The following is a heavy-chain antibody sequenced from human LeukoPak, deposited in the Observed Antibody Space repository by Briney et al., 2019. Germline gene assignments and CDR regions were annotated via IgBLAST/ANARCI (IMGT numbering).Heavy chain of an antibody. Sequence: GGSLRLSCAASGFTFSSYGMHWVRQAPGKGLEWVAVISYDGSNKYYADSVKGRFTISRDNSKNTLYLQMNSLRAEDTAVYYCAKEYSSGLYYYYGMDVWGQGTTVTVSS. D-gene: IGHD6-19*01. CDR1: GFTFSSYG. CDR3: AKEYSSGLYYYYGMDV. CDR2: ISYDGSNK. J-gene: IGHJ6*02. V-gene: IGHV3-30*18.